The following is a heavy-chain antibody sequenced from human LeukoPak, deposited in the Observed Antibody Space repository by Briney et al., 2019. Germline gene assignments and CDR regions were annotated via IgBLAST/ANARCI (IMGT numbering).Heavy chain of an antibody. J-gene: IGHJ4*02. Sequence: KPSETLSLPCTVPGGSISSSYWSWIRQPPGKGLEWIGYIHHSGITNSNPSLKSRVTISLDTSKNQFSLKLNSATAADTAVYYCAGASGAFDYWGEGALVTVSS. V-gene: IGHV4-59*01. CDR3: AGASGAFDY. CDR2: IHHSGIT. CDR1: GGSISSSY.